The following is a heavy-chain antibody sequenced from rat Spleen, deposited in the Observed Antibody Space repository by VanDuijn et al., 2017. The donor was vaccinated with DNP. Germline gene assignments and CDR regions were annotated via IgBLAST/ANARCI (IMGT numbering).Heavy chain of an antibody. J-gene: IGHJ3*01. CDR1: GFNLNDYW. CDR3: ARLGWHGWFGY. V-gene: IGHV4-2*01. CDR2: INKDSSTI. D-gene: IGHD1-11*01. Sequence: EVKLVESGGGLVQPGRSLKLSCAASGFNLNDYWMAWVRQAPGKGLEWIGEINKDSSTINYTPSLKDKFTISKDNAQNTLYLQMSKLGSEDTAIYYCARLGWHGWFGYWGQGTLVTVSS.